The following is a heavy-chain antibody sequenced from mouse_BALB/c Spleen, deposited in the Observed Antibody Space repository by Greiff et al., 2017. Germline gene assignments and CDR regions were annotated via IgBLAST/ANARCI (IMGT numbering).Heavy chain of an antibody. Sequence: EVKLMESGGGLVQPGGSRKLSCAASGFTFSSFGMHWVRQAPEKGLEWVAYISSGSSTIYYADTVKGRFTISRDNPKNTLFLQMTSLRSEDTAMYYCARDSSGYTGFYYFDYWGQGTTLTVSS. D-gene: IGHD3-2*01. CDR2: ISSGSSTI. CDR1: GFTFSSFG. V-gene: IGHV5-17*02. J-gene: IGHJ2*01. CDR3: ARDSSGYTGFYYFDY.